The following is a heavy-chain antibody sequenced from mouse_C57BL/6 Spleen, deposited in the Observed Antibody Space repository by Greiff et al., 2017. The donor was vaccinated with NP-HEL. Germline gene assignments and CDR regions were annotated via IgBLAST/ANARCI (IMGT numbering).Heavy chain of an antibody. D-gene: IGHD2-4*01. CDR2: INPNNGGT. Sequence: EVQLQQSGPELVKPGASVKISCKASGYTFTDYYMNWVKQSHGKSLEWIGDINPNNGGTSYNQKFKGKATLTVDKSSSTAYMELRSLTSEDSAVYYCASTLSTMITDRYFDYWGQGTTLTVSS. CDR3: ASTLSTMITDRYFDY. V-gene: IGHV1-26*01. CDR1: GYTFTDYY. J-gene: IGHJ2*01.